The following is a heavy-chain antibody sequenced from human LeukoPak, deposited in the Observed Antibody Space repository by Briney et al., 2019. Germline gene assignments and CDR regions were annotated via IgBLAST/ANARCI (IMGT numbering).Heavy chain of an antibody. CDR2: INPNSGGT. CDR3: AREIAARRGAFDI. D-gene: IGHD6-6*01. J-gene: IGHJ3*02. V-gene: IGHV1-2*02. CDR1: GYTFTGYY. Sequence: ASVKVSRKASGYTFTGYYMHWVRQAPGQGLEWMGWINPNSGGTNYAQKFQGRVTMTRDTSISTAYMELSRLRSDDTAVYYCAREIAARRGAFDIWGQGTMVTVSS.